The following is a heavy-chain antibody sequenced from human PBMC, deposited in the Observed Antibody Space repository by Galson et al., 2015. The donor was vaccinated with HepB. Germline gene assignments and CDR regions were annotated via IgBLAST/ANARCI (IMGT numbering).Heavy chain of an antibody. J-gene: IGHJ6*03. CDR1: GGTFSSSA. V-gene: IGHV1-69*06. CDR3: ARREARVGRTLHFYMDV. Sequence: PVKVSCKASGGTFSSSAISWVRQAHGQGLEWMGGIIPISSTTNYAQKFKGRVTITADKSTSTAYMELSSLRSDDTAVYYRARREARVGRTLHFYMDVWGKGTTVTVSS. D-gene: IGHD6-6*01. CDR2: IIPISSTT.